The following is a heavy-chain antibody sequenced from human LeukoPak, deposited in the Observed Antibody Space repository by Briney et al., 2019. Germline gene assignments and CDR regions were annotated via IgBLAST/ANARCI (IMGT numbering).Heavy chain of an antibody. CDR1: GYTFISYG. CDR2: ISAYKGHT. Sequence: ASVKVTCQACGYTFISYGMNWVLQAPGKGLEGMGWISAYKGHTNYAQKLQDRVINHPDNYTNTASLELRSLRTDDTAVYYFATLRKSLCIPEFDYWGQGTLVTVSS. J-gene: IGHJ4*02. CDR3: ATLRKSLCIPEFDY. D-gene: IGHD2-8*01. V-gene: IGHV1-18*01.